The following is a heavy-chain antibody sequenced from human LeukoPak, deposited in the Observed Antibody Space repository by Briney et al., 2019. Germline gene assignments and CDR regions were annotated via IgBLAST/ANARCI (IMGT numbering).Heavy chain of an antibody. CDR1: GFTFSSYG. CDR2: IRYDGSNK. V-gene: IGHV3-30*02. CDR3: AKAGGPTPDY. D-gene: IGHD3-10*01. J-gene: IGHJ4*02. Sequence: GGSLRLPCAASGFTFSSYGMHWVRQAPGKGLEWVAFIRYDGSNKYYADSVKGRFTISRDNSKNTLYLQMNSLRAEDTAVYYCAKAGGPTPDYWGQGTLVTVSS.